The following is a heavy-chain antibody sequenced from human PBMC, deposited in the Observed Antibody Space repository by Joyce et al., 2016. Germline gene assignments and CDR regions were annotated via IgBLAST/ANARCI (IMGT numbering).Heavy chain of an antibody. CDR3: THNRFLGGTTDF. CDR2: IYWNGNT. V-gene: IGHV2-5*01. Sequence: QITVKESSPKLVKPTQTLTLTCTFSGFSLGSSGVAVAWIRQPPGKALEWLALIYWNGNTRYNPSLRTRITVTKDTSKNQVVLTLTAMDPVDTGTYYCTHNRFLGGTTDFWGQGALVTVSS. J-gene: IGHJ4*02. CDR1: GFSLGSSGVA. D-gene: IGHD3-3*01.